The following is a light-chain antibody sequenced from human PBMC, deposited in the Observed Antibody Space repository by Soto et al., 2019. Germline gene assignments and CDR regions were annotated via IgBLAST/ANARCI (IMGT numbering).Light chain of an antibody. V-gene: IGKV3-11*01. CDR2: DAS. Sequence: EIVLTQSPVTLSLSPGERATLSCRASQSVSSYLAWYQQKPGQAPRLLIYDASNRATGIPARFSGSGSGTGFTLTISSLEPEDFAVYYCQQRSNWPPTFGQGTKVDIK. J-gene: IGKJ1*01. CDR3: QQRSNWPPT. CDR1: QSVSSY.